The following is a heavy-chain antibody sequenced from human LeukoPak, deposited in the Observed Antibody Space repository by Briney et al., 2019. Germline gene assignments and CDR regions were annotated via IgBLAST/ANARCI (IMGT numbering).Heavy chain of an antibody. Sequence: SETLSLTCTVSGGSISSGGYSWSWIRQHPGKGLEWIGYIYYSGSTYYNPSLKSRVTISVDTSKNQFSLKLSSVTAADTAVYYCARVRAPGPFDYWGQGTLVTVSS. CDR1: GGSISSGGYS. J-gene: IGHJ4*02. V-gene: IGHV4-31*03. CDR2: IYYSGST. CDR3: ARVRAPGPFDY.